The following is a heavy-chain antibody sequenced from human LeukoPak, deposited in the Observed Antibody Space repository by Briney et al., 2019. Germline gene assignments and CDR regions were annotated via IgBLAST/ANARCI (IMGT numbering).Heavy chain of an antibody. CDR3: ARGGFGYYYYYMDV. V-gene: IGHV1-18*01. CDR1: GYTFTSYG. CDR2: ISAYNGNT. D-gene: IGHD2-15*01. J-gene: IGHJ6*03. Sequence: AAVKVSCKASGYTFTSYGMSWVRQAPGQGLEWVGWISAYNGNTNYAQKLQGRVTMTTDTSTSTAYMELRSLRSDDTAVYYCARGGFGYYYYYMDVWGKGTTVTVSS.